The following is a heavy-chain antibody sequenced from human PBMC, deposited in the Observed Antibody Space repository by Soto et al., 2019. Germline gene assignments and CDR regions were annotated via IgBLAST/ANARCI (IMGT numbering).Heavy chain of an antibody. D-gene: IGHD3-10*01. V-gene: IGHV3-23*01. J-gene: IGHJ4*02. CDR2: ISGSGGST. CDR3: AKDHFFGFGELFGY. CDR1: GFTFSSYA. Sequence: LRLSCAASGFTFSSYAMSWVRQAPGKGLEWVSAISGSGGSTYYADSVKGRFTISRDNSKNTLYLQMNSLRAEDTAVYYCAKDHFFGFGELFGYWGQGTLVTVSS.